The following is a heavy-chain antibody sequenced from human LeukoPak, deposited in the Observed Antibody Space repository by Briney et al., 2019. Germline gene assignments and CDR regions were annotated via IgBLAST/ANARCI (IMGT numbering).Heavy chain of an antibody. Sequence: PGGSLRLSCAASGFTFSSYVMHWVRQAPGKGLEWVAIISYDGSNEYYADSVKGRFTISRDNSKNTLYLQMNSLRAEDTAVYYCAKVGYSSDLGYNDYWGQGTLVTVSS. D-gene: IGHD6-19*01. J-gene: IGHJ4*02. V-gene: IGHV3-30*04. CDR2: ISYDGSNE. CDR1: GFTFSSYV. CDR3: AKVGYSSDLGYNDY.